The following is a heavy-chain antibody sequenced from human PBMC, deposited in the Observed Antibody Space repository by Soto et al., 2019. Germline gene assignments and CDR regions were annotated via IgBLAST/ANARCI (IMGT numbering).Heavy chain of an antibody. D-gene: IGHD2-15*01. CDR1: GYTFTSYD. CDR2: MNPNSGNT. Sequence: QVQLVQSGAEVKKPGASVKVSCKASGYTFTSYDINWVRQATGQGLXXMGWMNPNSGNTGYAQKFQGRVTMTRNTSISTAYMELSSLRSEDTAVYYCARSYCSGGSCYRCFDYWGQGTLVTVSS. CDR3: ARSYCSGGSCYRCFDY. V-gene: IGHV1-8*01. J-gene: IGHJ4*02.